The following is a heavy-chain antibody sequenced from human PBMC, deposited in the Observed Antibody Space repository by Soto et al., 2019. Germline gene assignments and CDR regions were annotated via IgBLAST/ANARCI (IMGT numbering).Heavy chain of an antibody. D-gene: IGHD1-1*01. V-gene: IGHV4-34*01. J-gene: IGHJ6*02. CDR3: ARSRNLDV. CDR1: GGSFSGWH. Sequence: QVQVQQWGAGLLKFSETLSLTCAVNGGSFSGWHWNWIRQPPGKGLEWIGEASHTGGTNYNPSLERRVTISVDRSTNQLSLKLTSVSAADTAVYYCARSRNLDVWGPGTTVIVSS. CDR2: ASHTGGT.